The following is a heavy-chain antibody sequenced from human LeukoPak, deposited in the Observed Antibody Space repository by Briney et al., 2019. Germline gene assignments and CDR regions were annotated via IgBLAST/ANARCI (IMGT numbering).Heavy chain of an antibody. CDR3: AREKYDYVWGSYRLPSFDY. V-gene: IGHV4-39*07. CDR2: MYSSGST. D-gene: IGHD3-16*02. CDR1: GGSISSSSYY. Sequence: SETLSLTCTVSGGSISSSSYYWGWIRQPPGKGLEWIGSMYSSGSTYYNPSLKSRVTISVDTSKNQFSLKLSSVTAADTAVYYCAREKYDYVWGSYRLPSFDYWGQGTLVTVSS. J-gene: IGHJ4*02.